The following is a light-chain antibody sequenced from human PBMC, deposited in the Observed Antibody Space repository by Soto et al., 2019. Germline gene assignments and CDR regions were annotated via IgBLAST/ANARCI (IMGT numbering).Light chain of an antibody. CDR3: QTWGTGFRV. V-gene: IGLV4-69*01. J-gene: IGLJ2*01. CDR1: SGHSSYS. CDR2: LHSDGSH. Sequence: QPVLTQSPSASASLGASVKLTCTLSSGHSSYSIAWHQQQPEKGPRYLMKLHSDGSHRKGDGIPDRFSGSSSGAECYLTISSLQSEDEADYYCQTWGTGFRVFGGGTQLTVL.